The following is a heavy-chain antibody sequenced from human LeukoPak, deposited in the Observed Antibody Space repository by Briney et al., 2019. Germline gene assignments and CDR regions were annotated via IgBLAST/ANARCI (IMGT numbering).Heavy chain of an antibody. Sequence: PGGSLRLSCAASGFTFSSYSMNWVRQTPGQGLEWASLISGDGVSTFFTDSVKGRFSISRDNSKNSLFLEMSSLRTEDTAMYYCARESGKFDYWGQGTLVAVSS. V-gene: IGHV3-43*02. CDR3: ARESGKFDY. CDR1: GFTFSSYS. J-gene: IGHJ4*02. CDR2: ISGDGVST.